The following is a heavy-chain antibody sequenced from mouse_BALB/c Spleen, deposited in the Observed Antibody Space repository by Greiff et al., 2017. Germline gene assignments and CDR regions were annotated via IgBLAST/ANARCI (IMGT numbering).Heavy chain of an antibody. CDR2: ISSGGST. V-gene: IGHV5-6-5*01. Sequence: DVMLVESGGGLVKPGGSLKLSCAASGFTFSSYAMSWVRQTPEKRLEWVASISSGGSTYYPDSVKGRFTISRDNARNILYLQMSSLRSEDTAMYYCARGITTVVEDAMDYWGQGTSVTVSS. CDR3: ARGITTVVEDAMDY. CDR1: GFTFSSYA. J-gene: IGHJ4*01. D-gene: IGHD1-1*01.